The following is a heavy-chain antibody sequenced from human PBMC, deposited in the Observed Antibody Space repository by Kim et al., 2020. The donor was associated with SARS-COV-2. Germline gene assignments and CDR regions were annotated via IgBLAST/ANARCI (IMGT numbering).Heavy chain of an antibody. CDR1: GFTFSSYG. Sequence: GGSLRLSCAASGFTFSSYGMHWVRQAPGKGLEWVAVISYDGSNKYYADSVKGRFTISRDNSKNTQYLQMHSRRAEDTAVYYCAKDPGFYYGDYFLVKQKTYGMGVWGQGTTVTVSS. D-gene: IGHD4-17*01. CDR3: AKDPGFYYGDYFLVKQKTYGMGV. CDR2: ISYDGSNK. V-gene: IGHV3-30*18. J-gene: IGHJ6*02.